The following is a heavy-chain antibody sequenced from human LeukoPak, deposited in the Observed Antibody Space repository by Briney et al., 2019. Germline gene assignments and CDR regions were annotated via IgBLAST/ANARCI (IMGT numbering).Heavy chain of an antibody. J-gene: IGHJ4*02. Sequence: ASVKVSCKASGYTFTSYAMHWVRQAPGQRLEWMGWMSPNSGDTGYAQKFQGRVSMTRDIFKSTAYMELSSLRSEDTAIYYCASNPPNTGDFYYWGLGTLVTVSS. CDR1: GYTFTSYA. V-gene: IGHV1-8*02. CDR3: ASNPPNTGDFYY. CDR2: MSPNSGDT. D-gene: IGHD1-1*01.